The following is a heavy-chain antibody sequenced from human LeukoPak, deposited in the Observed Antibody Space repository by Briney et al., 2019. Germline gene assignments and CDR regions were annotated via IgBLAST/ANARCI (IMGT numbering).Heavy chain of an antibody. CDR2: ISAYNGNT. CDR1: GYTFTSQG. J-gene: IGHJ3*02. CDR3: ARVRGQGGRAFDI. Sequence: ASVKVSCKASGYTFTSQGISWVRQAPGQGLEWMGWISAYNGNTNYAQKFQGRVTMTTDTSTSTVYMELSSLRSEDTAVYYCARVRGQGGRAFDIWGQGTMVTVSS. V-gene: IGHV1-18*01.